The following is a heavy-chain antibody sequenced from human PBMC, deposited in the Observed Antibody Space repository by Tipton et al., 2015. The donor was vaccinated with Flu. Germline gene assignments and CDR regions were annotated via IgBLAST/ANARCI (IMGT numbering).Heavy chain of an antibody. V-gene: IGHV3-48*03. CDR1: GFTFSNYE. CDR2: ISSSGSPI. Sequence: SLRLSCAASGFTFSNYEMNWVRQAPGEGLEWVSYISSSGSPIYYADSVKGRFTISRDNAKNSLYPHMNSLRAEDTAVYYCARNYGDYGMDVWGQGTTVTVSS. D-gene: IGHD4-17*01. J-gene: IGHJ6*02. CDR3: ARNYGDYGMDV.